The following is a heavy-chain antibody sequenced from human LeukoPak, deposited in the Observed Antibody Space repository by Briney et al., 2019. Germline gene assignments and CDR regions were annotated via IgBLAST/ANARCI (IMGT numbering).Heavy chain of an antibody. CDR3: AKDNEGCLDY. V-gene: IGHV3-9*01. Sequence: GGSLRLSCAASGFTFDDYAMHWVRQAPGKGLEWVSGISWNSGSIGYADSVKGRFTISRDNAKNSLYLQMNSLRAEDTALYYCAKDNEGCLDYWGQGTLVTVSS. D-gene: IGHD3-10*02. CDR2: ISWNSGSI. J-gene: IGHJ4*02. CDR1: GFTFDDYA.